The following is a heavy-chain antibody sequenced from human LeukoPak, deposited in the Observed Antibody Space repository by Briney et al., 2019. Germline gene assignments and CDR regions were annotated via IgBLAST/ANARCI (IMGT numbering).Heavy chain of an antibody. J-gene: IGHJ3*02. Sequence: WETLSLTCAVSGGSISSSNWWSWVRQPPGKGLEWIGEIYHSGSTNYNPSLKSRVTISVDKSKNQFSLKLSSVTAADTAVYYCAKGKWFGEITDAFDIWGQGTMVTVSS. V-gene: IGHV4-4*02. CDR1: GGSISSSNW. D-gene: IGHD3-10*01. CDR3: AKGKWFGEITDAFDI. CDR2: IYHSGST.